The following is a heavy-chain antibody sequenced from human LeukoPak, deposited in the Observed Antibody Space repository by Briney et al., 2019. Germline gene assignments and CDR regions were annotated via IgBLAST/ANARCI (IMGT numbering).Heavy chain of an antibody. CDR1: GFALSSYT. CDR3: ARERTPFNWFDP. V-gene: IGHV3-21*01. CDR2: SSTSGGYT. J-gene: IGHJ5*02. Sequence: GGSLRLSCAASGFALSSYTMNWVRQAPGKGLEWVSSSSTSGGYTYYADSMKGRFTISRDNAKNSLYLQMNSLRVEDTAIYYCARERTPFNWFDPWGQGTLVTVSS. D-gene: IGHD1-14*01.